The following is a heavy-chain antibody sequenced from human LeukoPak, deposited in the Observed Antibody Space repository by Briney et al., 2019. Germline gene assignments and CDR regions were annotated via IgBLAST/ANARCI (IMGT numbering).Heavy chain of an antibody. D-gene: IGHD1-26*01. Sequence: PGGSLRLSCAASGFTFDDYAMHWVRQAPGKGLEWVSGISWNSGSIGYADSVKGRFTISRDNAKNSLYLQMNSLRAEDTALYYCAKEVVGWFDPWGQGTLVTVSS. CDR3: AKEVVGWFDP. V-gene: IGHV3-9*01. J-gene: IGHJ5*02. CDR2: ISWNSGSI. CDR1: GFTFDDYA.